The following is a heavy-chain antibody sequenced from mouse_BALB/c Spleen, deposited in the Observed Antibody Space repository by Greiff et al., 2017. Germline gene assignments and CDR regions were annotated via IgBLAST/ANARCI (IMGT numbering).Heavy chain of an antibody. CDR3: ARGDGYYGFAY. D-gene: IGHD2-3*01. V-gene: IGHV1-7*01. CDR1: GYTFTSYW. CDR2: INPSTGYT. Sequence: QVHVKQSGAELAKPGASVKMSCKASGYTFTSYWMHWVKQRPGQGLEWIGYINPSTGYTEYNQKFKDKATLTADKSSSTAYMQLSSLTSEDSAVYYCARGDGYYGFAYWGQGTLVTVSA. J-gene: IGHJ3*01.